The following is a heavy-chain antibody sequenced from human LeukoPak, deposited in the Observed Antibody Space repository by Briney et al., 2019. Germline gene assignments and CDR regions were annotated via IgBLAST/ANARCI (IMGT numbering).Heavy chain of an antibody. CDR2: IYYSGST. CDR1: GGSISSYY. D-gene: IGHD3-10*01. Sequence: PSETLSLTCTVSGGSISSYYWSWIRQPPGKGLEWIGYIYYSGSTNYKPSLKSRVTISVDTSKNQFSLKLSSVTAADTAVYYCARGGYYGSGNDFRFDPWGQGTLVTISS. V-gene: IGHV4-59*01. CDR3: ARGGYYGSGNDFRFDP. J-gene: IGHJ5*02.